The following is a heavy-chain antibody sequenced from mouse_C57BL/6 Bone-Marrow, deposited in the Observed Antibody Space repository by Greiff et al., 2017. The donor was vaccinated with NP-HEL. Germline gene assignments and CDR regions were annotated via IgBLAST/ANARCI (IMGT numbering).Heavy chain of an antibody. Sequence: VKLVESGPGLVAPSQSLSITCTVSGFSLTSYGVSWVRQPPGKGLEWLGVIWGDGSTNYHSALISRLSISKDNSKSQVFLKLNSLQTDDTATYYCAKEGNWDEETWFAYWGQGTLVTVSA. CDR1: GFSLTSYG. D-gene: IGHD4-1*01. V-gene: IGHV2-3*01. CDR2: IWGDGST. CDR3: AKEGNWDEETWFAY. J-gene: IGHJ3*01.